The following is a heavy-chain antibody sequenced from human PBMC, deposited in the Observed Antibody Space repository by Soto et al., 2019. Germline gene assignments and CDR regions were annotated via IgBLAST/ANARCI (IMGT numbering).Heavy chain of an antibody. Sequence: QVQLVQSGAEVKKPGASVKVSCKASGYTFTSYDINWVRQATGQGLEWMGWMNPNSGNTGYAQKFQGRVTMTRNTSISTAYRELSSLRSEDTAVYYCARGRGGYCSGGSCYWTGWFDPWGQGTLVTVSS. CDR1: GYTFTSYD. J-gene: IGHJ5*02. CDR3: ARGRGGYCSGGSCYWTGWFDP. V-gene: IGHV1-8*01. CDR2: MNPNSGNT. D-gene: IGHD2-15*01.